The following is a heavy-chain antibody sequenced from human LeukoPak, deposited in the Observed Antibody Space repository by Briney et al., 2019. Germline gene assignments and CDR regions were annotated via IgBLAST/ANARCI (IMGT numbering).Heavy chain of an antibody. CDR1: GFTFSNFA. D-gene: IGHD1-14*01. CDR2: ISYDGNTK. J-gene: IGHJ6*04. CDR3: ARGDDFRDHGPFYYYHIDV. Sequence: GGSLRLSCAASGFTFSNFAMHWVRQAPGKGLEWVASISYDGNTKNYADSVKGRFTISRDKSKKVLSVQMNNLRPEDTALYYCARGDDFRDHGPFYYYHIDVWGKGTRVTVSS. V-gene: IGHV3-30*04.